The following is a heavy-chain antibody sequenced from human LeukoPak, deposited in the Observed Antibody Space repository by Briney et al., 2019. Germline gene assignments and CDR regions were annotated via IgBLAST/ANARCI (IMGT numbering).Heavy chain of an antibody. J-gene: IGHJ5*02. CDR2: IIPIFGTA. D-gene: IGHD2-2*01. CDR3: ARRPLCSSTSCPGMVGWFDP. V-gene: IGHV1-69*01. CDR1: GGTFSSYA. Sequence: SVKVSCKASGGTFSSYAISWVRQAPGQGLEWMGGIIPIFGTANYAQKFQGRVTITADESTSTAYMELSSLRSEDTAVYYCARRPLCSSTSCPGMVGWFDPWGQGTLVTVSS.